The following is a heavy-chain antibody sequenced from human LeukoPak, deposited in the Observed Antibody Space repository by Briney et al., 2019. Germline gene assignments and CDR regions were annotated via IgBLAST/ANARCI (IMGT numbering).Heavy chain of an antibody. CDR1: GFTFDSYA. V-gene: IGHV3-23*01. D-gene: IGHD2-15*01. J-gene: IGHJ4*02. CDR2: ISDSAGDAPT. Sequence: GGSLRLSCAASGFTFDSYAMSWVRQAPGKGLEWVSSISDSAGDAPTFYADSVKGRFTISRDSSKNTLYLEVNSLRTEDSALYYCAKGTTGSKYSSSDFWGQGTLVTVSS. CDR3: AKGTTGSKYSSSDF.